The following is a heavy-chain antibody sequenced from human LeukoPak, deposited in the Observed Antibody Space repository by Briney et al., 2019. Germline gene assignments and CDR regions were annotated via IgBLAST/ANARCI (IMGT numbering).Heavy chain of an antibody. CDR1: GFTFSSYT. V-gene: IGHV3-23*01. D-gene: IGHD1-26*01. CDR3: AKDVAGSGSYGFDY. CDR2: ITGSGANT. J-gene: IGHJ4*02. Sequence: GGSLTLSCAASGFTFSSYTMNWVRQAPGKGLEWVSAITGSGANTYYADSVKGRFTISRDNSKNTLYLQMNSLRAEDTAIYYCAKDVAGSGSYGFDYWGQGTLVTVSS.